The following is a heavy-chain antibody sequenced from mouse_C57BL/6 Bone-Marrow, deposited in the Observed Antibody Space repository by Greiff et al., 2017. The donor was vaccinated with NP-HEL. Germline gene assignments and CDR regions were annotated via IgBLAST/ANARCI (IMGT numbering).Heavy chain of an antibody. V-gene: IGHV1-69*01. Sequence: QVQLQQPGAELVMPGASVKLSCKASGYTFTSYWMHWVKQRPGQGLEWIGEIDPSDSYTNYNQKFKGKSTLTVDKSSSTAYMQLSSLTSEDSAVYYCARDSSGYEYFDVWGTGTTVTVSS. CDR2: IDPSDSYT. J-gene: IGHJ1*03. D-gene: IGHD3-2*02. CDR3: ARDSSGYEYFDV. CDR1: GYTFTSYW.